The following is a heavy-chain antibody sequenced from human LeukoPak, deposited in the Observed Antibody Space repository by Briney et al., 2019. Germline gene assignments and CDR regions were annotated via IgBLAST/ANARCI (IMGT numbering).Heavy chain of an antibody. CDR3: ARGRMVATDAFDI. CDR1: GGTCSSYA. CDR2: VIPIFGTA. D-gene: IGHD5-12*01. Sequence: SVKVSCKASGGTCSSYAISWVRQAPGQGLEWMGGVIPIFGTANYAQKFQGRVTITADESTSTAYMELSSLRSEDTAVYYCARGRMVATDAFDIWGQGTMVTVSS. J-gene: IGHJ3*02. V-gene: IGHV1-69*01.